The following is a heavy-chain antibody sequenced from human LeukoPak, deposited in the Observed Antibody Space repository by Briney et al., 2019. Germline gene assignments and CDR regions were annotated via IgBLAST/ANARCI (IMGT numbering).Heavy chain of an antibody. V-gene: IGHV4-59*08. CDR2: IYYSGST. J-gene: IGHJ5*02. D-gene: IGHD3-3*01. CDR1: GGSISSYY. CDR3: ARRYYDFWSGYREENWFDP. Sequence: SETLSLTCTVSGGSISSYYWSWIRQPPGKGLEWIGYIYYSGSTNHNPSLKSRVTISVDTSKNQFSLKLSSVTAADTAVYYCARRYYDFWSGYREENWFDPWGQGTLVPSPQ.